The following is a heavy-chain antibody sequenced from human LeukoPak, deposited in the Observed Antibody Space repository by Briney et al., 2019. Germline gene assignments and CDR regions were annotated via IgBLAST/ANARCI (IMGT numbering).Heavy chain of an antibody. CDR2: TRNKANSYTT. D-gene: IGHD2-15*01. V-gene: IGHV3-72*01. Sequence: PGGSLRLSCAASGFTFSDHYMDWVRQAPGKGLEWVGRTRNKANSYTTEYAASVKGRFIISRDDSKNSLHLHMNSLKTEDTAVYYCARERSAVVIAANPRTPDYYYYMDVWGKGTTATVSS. CDR3: ARERSAVVIAANPRTPDYYYYMDV. J-gene: IGHJ6*03. CDR1: GFTFSDHY.